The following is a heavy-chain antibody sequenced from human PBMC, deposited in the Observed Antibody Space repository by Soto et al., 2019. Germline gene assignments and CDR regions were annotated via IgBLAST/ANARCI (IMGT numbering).Heavy chain of an antibody. CDR1: NDSINSYY. D-gene: IGHD3-16*01. J-gene: IGHJ5*02. V-gene: IGHV4-59*01. CDR2: SYFSGGT. CDR3: VRELSRGWFDP. Sequence: PSETLSLTCTVSNDSINSYYWGWIRQPPGTGLEWIGYSYFSGGTDYNPSLKGRVTISVDRSRNQFSLKLTSVTAADTAVYYCVRELSRGWFDPWGQGTLVTVSS.